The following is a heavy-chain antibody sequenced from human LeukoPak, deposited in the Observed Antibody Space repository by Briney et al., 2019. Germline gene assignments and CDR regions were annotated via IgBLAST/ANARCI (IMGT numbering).Heavy chain of an antibody. CDR1: GYTFTRYY. D-gene: IGHD6-19*01. V-gene: IGHV1-46*01. Sequence: ASVKVSCKASGYTFTRYYMYWVRQAPGQGLEWMGIINPSGGSTNYAQKFQGRVTMTRDTSISTAYMELSRLRSDDTAVYYFAKEGSSGWVATYWGQGTLVTVSS. CDR3: AKEGSSGWVATY. CDR2: INPSGGST. J-gene: IGHJ4*02.